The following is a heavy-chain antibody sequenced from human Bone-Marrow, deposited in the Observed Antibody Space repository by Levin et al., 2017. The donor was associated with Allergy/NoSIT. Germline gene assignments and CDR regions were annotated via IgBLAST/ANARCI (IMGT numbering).Heavy chain of an antibody. V-gene: IGHV3-20*04. Sequence: GGSLRLSCAASGFTFDDYGMSWVRQAPGKGLEWVSGINWNGGSTGYADSVKGRFTISRDNAKNSLYLQMNSLRAEDTALYYCARSGMAVADPPYYYYMDGWGKGTTVTVSS. CDR2: INWNGGST. J-gene: IGHJ6*03. D-gene: IGHD6-19*01. CDR1: GFTFDDYG. CDR3: ARSGMAVADPPYYYYMDG.